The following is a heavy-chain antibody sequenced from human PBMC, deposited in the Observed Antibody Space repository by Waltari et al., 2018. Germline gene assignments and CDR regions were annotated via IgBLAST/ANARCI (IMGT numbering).Heavy chain of an antibody. CDR3: ARDESGDFVDY. J-gene: IGHJ4*02. Sequence: QVQLVESGGGVVQPGSSLRLSCAASGFTFSSYAMHWVRQAPGKGLEWVAVISYDGSNKYYADSVKGRFTISRDNSKNTLYLQMNSLRAEDTAVYYCARDESGDFVDYWGQGTLVTVSS. D-gene: IGHD4-17*01. CDR1: GFTFSSYA. V-gene: IGHV3-30-3*01. CDR2: ISYDGSNK.